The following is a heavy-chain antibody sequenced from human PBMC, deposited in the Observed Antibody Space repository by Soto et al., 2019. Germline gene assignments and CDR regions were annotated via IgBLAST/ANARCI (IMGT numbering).Heavy chain of an antibody. J-gene: IGHJ4*02. CDR2: INHSGST. CDR1: GGSFRGYY. D-gene: IGHD1-1*01. V-gene: IGHV4-34*01. Sequence: SETQSLTCAVYGGSFRGYYWSWIRQPPGKGLEWIGEINHSGSTNYNPSLKSRVTISVDTSKNQFSLKLSSVTAADTAVYYCARVSRAGTITYWGQGTLVTVSS. CDR3: ARVSRAGTITY.